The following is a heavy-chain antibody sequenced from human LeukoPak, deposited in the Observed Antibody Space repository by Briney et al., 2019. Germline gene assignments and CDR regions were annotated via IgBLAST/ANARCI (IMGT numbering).Heavy chain of an antibody. V-gene: IGHV3-9*01. CDR2: ISWNSGSI. D-gene: IGHD6-19*01. Sequence: GGSLRLSCAASGFTFDDYAMHWVRQAPGKGLEWVSGISWNSGSIGYADSVKGRFTISRDNAKNSLYLQMNSLRAEDTALYYCAKVCSSGWWQSAFDIWGQGTMVTVSS. CDR3: AKVCSSGWWQSAFDI. J-gene: IGHJ3*02. CDR1: GFTFDDYA.